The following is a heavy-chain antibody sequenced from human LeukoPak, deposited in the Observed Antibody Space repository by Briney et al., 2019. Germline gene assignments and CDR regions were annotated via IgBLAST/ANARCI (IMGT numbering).Heavy chain of an antibody. D-gene: IGHD6-6*01. CDR1: GGSISSSPYF. Sequence: SETLSLTCTVSGGSISSSPYFWGWIRQSPGKGLEWIASISSGGSSFYTPSLKSRLTISVDTSKNQFSLKMSSVTAADTAVYYCATDSSSRPFSSWGQGTLVTVSS. J-gene: IGHJ4*02. CDR3: ATDSSSRPFSS. CDR2: ISSGGSS. V-gene: IGHV4-39*01.